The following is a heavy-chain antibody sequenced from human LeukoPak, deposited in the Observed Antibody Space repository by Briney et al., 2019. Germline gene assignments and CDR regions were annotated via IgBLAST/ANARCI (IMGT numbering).Heavy chain of an antibody. D-gene: IGHD6-19*01. V-gene: IGHV3-30*18. CDR3: AKDAFSSGWSYFDY. CDR1: GFTLYSYA. CDR2: VSYDGTSK. J-gene: IGHJ4*02. Sequence: PGRSLRLSCAASGFTLYSYAMHWVRQAPGKGREWVAAVSYDGTSKYYADSVKGRFTISRDNSKNTLDLQMNSLRAEDTAVYYCAKDAFSSGWSYFDYWGQGTLVTVSS.